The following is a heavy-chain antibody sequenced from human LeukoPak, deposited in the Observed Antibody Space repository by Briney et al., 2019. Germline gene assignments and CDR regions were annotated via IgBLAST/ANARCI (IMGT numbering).Heavy chain of an antibody. CDR3: TTDYGDYRVFDY. V-gene: IGHV3-15*01. CDR1: GFTFSNAW. J-gene: IGHJ4*02. Sequence: GGSLRLSCAASGFTFSNAWMSWVRQAPGKGLEWVGRIKSKTDGGTTDYAAPVKGRFTISRDDSKNTLYLQMNSLKTEDTAVYYCTTDYGDYRVFDYWGQGTLVTVSS. D-gene: IGHD4-17*01. CDR2: IKSKTDGGTT.